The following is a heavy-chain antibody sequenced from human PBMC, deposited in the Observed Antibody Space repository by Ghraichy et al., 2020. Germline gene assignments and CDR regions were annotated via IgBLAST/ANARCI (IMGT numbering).Heavy chain of an antibody. V-gene: IGHV1-18*04. CDR3: ARDRAEMATITGVYLEPDY. Sequence: SVKVSCKASGYTFTSYGISWVRQAPGQGLEWMGWISAYNGNTNYAQKLQGRVTMTTDTSTSTAYMELRSLRSDDTAVYYCARDRAEMATITGVYLEPDYWGQGTLVTVSS. J-gene: IGHJ4*02. D-gene: IGHD5-24*01. CDR2: ISAYNGNT. CDR1: GYTFTSYG.